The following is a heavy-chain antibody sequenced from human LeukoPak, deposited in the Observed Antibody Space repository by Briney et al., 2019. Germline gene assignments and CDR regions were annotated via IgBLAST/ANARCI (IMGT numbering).Heavy chain of an antibody. V-gene: IGHV3-33*06. CDR2: IWYDGSNK. CDR1: GFTFSSYG. D-gene: IGHD3-9*01. J-gene: IGHJ4*02. CDR3: AKAGNSYYDILTGYYTGDY. Sequence: PGGSLRLSCAASGFTFSSYGMHWVRQAPGKGLEWVAVIWYDGSNKYYADSVKGRFTISRDNSKNTLYLQMNSLRAEDTAVYYCAKAGNSYYDILTGYYTGDYWGQGTLVTVSS.